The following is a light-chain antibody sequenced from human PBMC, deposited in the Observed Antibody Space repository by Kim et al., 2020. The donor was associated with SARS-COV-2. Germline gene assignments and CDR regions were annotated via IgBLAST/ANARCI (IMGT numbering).Light chain of an antibody. CDR2: GAC. V-gene: IGKV1-39*01. CDR3: QQSNTAPLIT. J-gene: IGKJ4*01. CDR1: QTISTY. Sequence: ATGGDRGTIAWRESQTISTYWNWYKQKQGKAPKLLIYGACSLKSGVPSRFSGSRSGTDFTLTISSLQPEDFGTYYCQQSNTAPLITFGGGTKLEI.